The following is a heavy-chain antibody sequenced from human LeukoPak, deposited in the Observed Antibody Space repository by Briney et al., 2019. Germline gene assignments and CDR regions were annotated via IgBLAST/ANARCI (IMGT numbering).Heavy chain of an antibody. V-gene: IGHV1-46*01. Sequence: ASVNVSCKASGYTFTNYYMHWVRQAPGQGLEWMGIINPSGGSTSHTQKFQGRVTLTRDTSTSTVYMELSSLGSEDTAVYYCALAARYYYYTMDVWGQGTTVTVSS. CDR1: GYTFTNYY. CDR2: INPSGGST. CDR3: ALAARYYYYTMDV. J-gene: IGHJ6*02. D-gene: IGHD6-6*01.